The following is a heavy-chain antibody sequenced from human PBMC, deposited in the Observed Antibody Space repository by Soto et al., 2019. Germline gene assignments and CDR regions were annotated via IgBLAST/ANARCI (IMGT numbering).Heavy chain of an antibody. CDR1: GFTFSSYS. CDR2: ISSSSSTI. D-gene: IGHD3-10*01. Sequence: EVQLVESGGGLVQPGGSLRLSCAASGFTFSSYSMNWVRQAPGKGLEWVSYISSSSSTIYYADSVKGRFTISRDNAKNSLYLQMNSLRDEDTAVYYCARDSYYYGSGSHPRVWFDPWGQGTLVTVSS. V-gene: IGHV3-48*02. CDR3: ARDSYYYGSGSHPRVWFDP. J-gene: IGHJ5*02.